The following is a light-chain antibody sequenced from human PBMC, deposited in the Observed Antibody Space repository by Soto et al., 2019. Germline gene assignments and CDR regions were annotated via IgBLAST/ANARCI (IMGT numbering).Light chain of an antibody. J-gene: IGKJ2*01. CDR3: QHYGSPYT. Sequence: EIVLTQSPGTLSLSPGERATLSCRASQSLSSSNLAWYQHKPGQAPRLLIYHASSRATGIPDRFSGSGSGTDFTLTISRLEDEDFAVYYCQHYGSPYTFGQGTKLEIK. CDR1: QSLSSSN. V-gene: IGKV3-20*01. CDR2: HAS.